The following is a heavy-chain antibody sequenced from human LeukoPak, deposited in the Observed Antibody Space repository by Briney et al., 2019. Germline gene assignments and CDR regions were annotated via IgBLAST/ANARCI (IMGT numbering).Heavy chain of an antibody. V-gene: IGHV1-46*01. CDR2: INPSGGST. CDR1: GYTFTSYY. Sequence: ASVKVSCKASGYTFTSYYMHWVRQAPGQGLEWMGIINPSGGSTSYAQKFQGRVTMTRDTSISTAYMELSRLRSDDTAVYYCARGGLPKPPYYYYMDVWGKGTTVTVSS. J-gene: IGHJ6*03. D-gene: IGHD5-18*01. CDR3: ARGGLPKPPYYYYMDV.